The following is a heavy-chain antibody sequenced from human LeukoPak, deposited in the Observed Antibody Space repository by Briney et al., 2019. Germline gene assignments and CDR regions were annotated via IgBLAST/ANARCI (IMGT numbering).Heavy chain of an antibody. Sequence: GTLSLTCVVSGDSISSSHWMSWVRQAPGKGLEWVANIKQDGSEKYYVDSVKGRFTISRDNAKNSLYLQMNSLRAEDTAVYYCARDSSSWYAWGQGTLVTVSS. CDR1: GDSISSSHW. CDR3: ARDSSSWYA. V-gene: IGHV3-7*01. D-gene: IGHD6-13*01. J-gene: IGHJ5*02. CDR2: IKQDGSEK.